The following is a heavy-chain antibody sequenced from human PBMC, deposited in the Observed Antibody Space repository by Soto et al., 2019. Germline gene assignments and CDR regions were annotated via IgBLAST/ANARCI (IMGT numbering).Heavy chain of an antibody. Sequence: EVQLVESGGGLVQPGGSLRLSCAASGFTFSSFNMNWVRQAPGKGLEWVSFVTSGGGTIYYADSVKGRFTISRDNAKDSLYQQMDSLRAVYTAVYYCARRLGYCSGGRCPTDYWGQGTVVSVCS. V-gene: IGHV3-48*01. CDR2: VTSGGGTI. J-gene: IGHJ4*02. CDR3: ARRLGYCSGGRCPTDY. D-gene: IGHD2-15*01. CDR1: GFTFSSFN.